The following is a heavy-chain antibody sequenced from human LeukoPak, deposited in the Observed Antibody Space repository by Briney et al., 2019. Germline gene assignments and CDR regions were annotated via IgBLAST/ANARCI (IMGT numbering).Heavy chain of an antibody. CDR2: IDKDGSEK. J-gene: IGHJ6*02. Sequence: GGSLRLSCVASGFMFSDSWMSWVRQAPGKGLEWAADIDKDGSEKDYVDSVKGRFTISRDNAKNSLYLQMDSLRADDTAVYYCATYTNWVAGDVWGQGTTVSVSS. CDR3: ATYTNWVAGDV. CDR1: GFMFSDSW. V-gene: IGHV3-7*01. D-gene: IGHD7-27*01.